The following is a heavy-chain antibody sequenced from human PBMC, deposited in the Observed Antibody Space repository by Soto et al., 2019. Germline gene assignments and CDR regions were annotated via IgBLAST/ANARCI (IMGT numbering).Heavy chain of an antibody. Sequence: ASLKRSCKTSGYTFTGYYMPGVRQAPGQWLEWMVWINPNSGGTNYAQKFQGRVTMTRDTSISTAYMELSRLRSDDTAVYYCARVLVPAALDYYYYYGMDVWGQGTTVTVSS. J-gene: IGHJ6*02. CDR1: GYTFTGYY. V-gene: IGHV1-2*02. CDR2: INPNSGGT. CDR3: ARVLVPAALDYYYYYGMDV. D-gene: IGHD2-2*01.